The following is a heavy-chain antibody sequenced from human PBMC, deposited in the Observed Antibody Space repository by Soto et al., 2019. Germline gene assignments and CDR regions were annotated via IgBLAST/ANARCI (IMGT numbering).Heavy chain of an antibody. CDR3: ATRRGGITIFGGDPRHYYYGMDV. CDR2: IIPILGIA. D-gene: IGHD3-3*01. Sequence: GASVKVSCKASGGTFSSYTISWVRQAPGQGLEWMGRIIPILGIANYAQKFQGRVTITADESTSTAYMELSSLRSEDTAVYYCATRRGGITIFGGDPRHYYYGMDVWGQGTTVTVSS. V-gene: IGHV1-69*02. CDR1: GGTFSSYT. J-gene: IGHJ6*02.